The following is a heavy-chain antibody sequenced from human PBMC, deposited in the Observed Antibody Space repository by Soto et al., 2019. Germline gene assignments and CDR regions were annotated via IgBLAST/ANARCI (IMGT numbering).Heavy chain of an antibody. V-gene: IGHV3-30-3*01. J-gene: IGHJ4*02. CDR1: GFTFSSYA. CDR2: ISYGGSNK. Sequence: PGGSLRLSCAASGFTFSSYAMHWVRQAPGKGLEWVAVISYGGSNKYYADSVKGRFTISRDNSKNTVYLQMDSLRTEDTAVYYCTTFDVGPIDPRDYVGYWGQGTLVTVSS. CDR3: TTFDVGPIDPRDYVGY. D-gene: IGHD3-16*01.